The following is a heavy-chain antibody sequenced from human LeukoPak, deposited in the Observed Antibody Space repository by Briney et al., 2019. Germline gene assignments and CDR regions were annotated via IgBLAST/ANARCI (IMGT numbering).Heavy chain of an antibody. CDR1: GGSISSGDYY. V-gene: IGHV4-30-4*01. J-gene: IGHJ6*03. CDR2: IYYSGST. CDR3: ASSSLVGAYYYYYMDV. D-gene: IGHD2-8*02. Sequence: PSETLSLTCTVSGGSISSGDYYWSWIRQPPGKGLEWIGYIYYSGSTYYNPSLKSRVTISVDTSKNQFSLKLSSVTAADTAVYYCASSSLVGAYYYYYMDVWGKGTTVTVSS.